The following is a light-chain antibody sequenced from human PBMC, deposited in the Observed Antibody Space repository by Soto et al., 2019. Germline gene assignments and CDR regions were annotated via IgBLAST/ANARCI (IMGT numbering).Light chain of an antibody. CDR3: SSYTSSSTLYV. CDR2: DVS. V-gene: IGLV2-14*01. J-gene: IGLJ1*01. CDR1: SSDVGGYNY. Sequence: QSVLNQPASVSGSPGQSITFSCTGTSSDVGGYNYVSWYQQHPGKAPKLMIYDVSNRPSGVSNRFSGSKSGNTASLTISGLQAEDEADYYCSSYTSSSTLYVFGTGTKVTVL.